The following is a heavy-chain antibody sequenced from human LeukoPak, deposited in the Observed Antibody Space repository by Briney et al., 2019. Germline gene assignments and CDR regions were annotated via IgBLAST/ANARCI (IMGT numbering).Heavy chain of an antibody. V-gene: IGHV3-21*01. CDR1: GFTFSSYS. CDR3: ARVVRELLNNPDFDY. D-gene: IGHD1-26*01. CDR2: ISSSSSYI. Sequence: GGSLRLSCAASGFTFSSYSMNWVRQAPGKGLEWVSSISSSSSYIYYADSVKGRFTISRDNAKNSLYLQMNSLRAEDTAVYYCARVVRELLNNPDFDYWGQGTLVTVSS. J-gene: IGHJ4*02.